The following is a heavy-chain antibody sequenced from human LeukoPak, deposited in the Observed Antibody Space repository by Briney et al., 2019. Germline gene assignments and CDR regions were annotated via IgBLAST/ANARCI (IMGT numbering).Heavy chain of an antibody. V-gene: IGHV4-39*01. D-gene: IGHD3-22*01. CDR1: GGSISGSSYY. CDR2: IYYSGST. CDR3: ARHYYYDSSGLDDAFDI. Sequence: SETLSLTCTVSGGSISGSSYYWGWIRQPPGKGLEWIGSIYYSGSTYYNPSLKSRVTISVDTSKNQFSLKLSSVTAADTAVYYCARHYYYDSSGLDDAFDIWGQGTMVTVSS. J-gene: IGHJ3*02.